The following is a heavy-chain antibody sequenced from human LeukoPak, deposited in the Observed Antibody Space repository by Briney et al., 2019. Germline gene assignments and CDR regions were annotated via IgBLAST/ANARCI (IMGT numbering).Heavy chain of an antibody. V-gene: IGHV3-73*01. CDR2: IRSKANSYAT. D-gene: IGHD4-17*01. J-gene: IGHJ4*02. Sequence: GGSLRLSCAASGFTFSGSAIHWVRQASGKGPEWVGRIRSKANSYATSSAASVKGRFTISRDDSKNTAYLQMSSLKTEDTAVYYCTRDYRVLFDYWGQGNLVTVSS. CDR1: GFTFSGSA. CDR3: TRDYRVLFDY.